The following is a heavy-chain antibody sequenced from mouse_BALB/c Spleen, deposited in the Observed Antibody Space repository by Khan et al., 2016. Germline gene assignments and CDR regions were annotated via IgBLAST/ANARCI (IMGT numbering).Heavy chain of an antibody. CDR1: GYSITSGYY. Sequence: VQLKESGPGLVKPSQSLSLTCSVTGYSITSGYYWNWIRQFPGNKLEWMGYISYDGSNNYNPSLKNRISITRDTSKNQFFLKLNSVTTEDTATYYCAGDSYYCDYWGQGTTLTVSS. CDR2: ISYDGSN. V-gene: IGHV3-6*02. CDR3: AGDSYYCDY. J-gene: IGHJ2*01.